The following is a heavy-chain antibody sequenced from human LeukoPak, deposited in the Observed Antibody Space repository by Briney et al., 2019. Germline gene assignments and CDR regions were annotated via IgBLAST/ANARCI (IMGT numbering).Heavy chain of an antibody. J-gene: IGHJ4*02. CDR2: INHSGST. CDR3: ARGRLFYGDYAGGRYYFDY. CDR1: GGSFSGYY. Sequence: SETLSLTCAVYGGSFSGYYWSWIRQPPGKGLEWIGEINHSGSTNYNPSLKSRVTISVDTSKNQFSLKLSSVTAADTAVYYCARGRLFYGDYAGGRYYFDYWGQGTLVTVSS. D-gene: IGHD4-17*01. V-gene: IGHV4-34*01.